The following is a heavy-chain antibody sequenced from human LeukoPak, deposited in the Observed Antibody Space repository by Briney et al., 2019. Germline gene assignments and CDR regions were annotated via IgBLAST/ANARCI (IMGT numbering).Heavy chain of an antibody. Sequence: ASVKVSCKASGYTFTSYDINWVRQATGQGLEWMGWMNPNSGNTGYAQKFQGRVTITADESTSTAYMELSSLRSEDTAVYYCARGGGTVTTYGFDYWGQGTLVTVSS. V-gene: IGHV1-8*03. CDR2: MNPNSGNT. CDR3: ARGGGTVTTYGFDY. J-gene: IGHJ4*02. D-gene: IGHD4-17*01. CDR1: GYTFTSYD.